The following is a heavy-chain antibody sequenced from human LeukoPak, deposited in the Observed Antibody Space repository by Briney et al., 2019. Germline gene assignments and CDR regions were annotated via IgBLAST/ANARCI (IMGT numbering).Heavy chain of an antibody. CDR2: IILIFGTA. CDR1: GGTFSSYA. CDR3: ASCMITFGGVIAPYYYYYMDV. V-gene: IGHV1-69*13. D-gene: IGHD3-16*02. J-gene: IGHJ6*03. Sequence: ASVKVSCKASGGTFSSYAISWVRQAPGQGLEWMGGIILIFGTANYAQKFQGRVTITADESTSTAYMELSSLRSEDTAVYYCASCMITFGGVIAPYYYYYMDVWGKGTTVTISS.